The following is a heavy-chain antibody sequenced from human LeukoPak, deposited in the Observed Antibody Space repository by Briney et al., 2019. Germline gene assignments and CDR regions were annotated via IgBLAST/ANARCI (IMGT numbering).Heavy chain of an antibody. CDR1: GFSFSGYW. D-gene: IGHD6-13*01. J-gene: IGHJ1*01. Sequence: PGGSLRLSCAASGFSFSGYWMSWVRQAPGKGLEWVAVISYDGSNKYYADSVKGRFTISRDNSKNTLYLQMNSLRAEDTAVYYCAKDQGRGAAAGTHFQHWGQGTLVTASS. CDR3: AKDQGRGAAAGTHFQH. CDR2: ISYDGSNK. V-gene: IGHV3-30*18.